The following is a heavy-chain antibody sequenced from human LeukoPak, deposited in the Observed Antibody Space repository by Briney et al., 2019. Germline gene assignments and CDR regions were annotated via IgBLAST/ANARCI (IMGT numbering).Heavy chain of an antibody. CDR3: ARTPALLSAFDI. CDR2: ISAYNGNT. J-gene: IGHJ3*02. D-gene: IGHD3-10*01. V-gene: IGHV1-18*01. CDR1: GYTFTSYG. Sequence: ASVKVSRKASGYTFTSYGISWVRQAPGQGLEWMRWISAYNGNTNYAQKLQGRVTMTTDTSTSTAYMELRSLRSDDTAVYYCARTPALLSAFDIWGQGTMVTVSS.